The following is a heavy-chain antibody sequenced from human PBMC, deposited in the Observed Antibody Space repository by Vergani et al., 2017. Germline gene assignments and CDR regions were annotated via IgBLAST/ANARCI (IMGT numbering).Heavy chain of an antibody. J-gene: IGHJ4*02. Sequence: QVQLVQSGAEVKKPGSSVKVSCKASGGTFSSYAISWVRQAPGQGLEWMGGIIPIFGTANYAQKFQGRVTITADESTSTAYMELSSLRSEDTAVYYCARLGYCSSTSCYKWWGVFDYWGQGTLVTVSS. D-gene: IGHD2-2*02. CDR2: IIPIFGTA. CDR3: ARLGYCSSTSCYKWWGVFDY. CDR1: GGTFSSYA. V-gene: IGHV1-69*01.